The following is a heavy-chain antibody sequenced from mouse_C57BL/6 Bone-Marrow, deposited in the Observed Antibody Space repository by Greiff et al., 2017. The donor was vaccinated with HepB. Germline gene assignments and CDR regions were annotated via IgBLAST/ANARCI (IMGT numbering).Heavy chain of an antibody. V-gene: IGHV1-64*01. Sequence: VQLQQPGAELVKPGASVKLSCKASGYTFTSYWMHWVKQRPGQGLEWIGMIHPNSGSTNYNEKFKSKATLTVDKSSSTAYMQLSSLTSEDSAVYYCARRGVREGYAMDYWGQGTSVTVTS. CDR2: IHPNSGST. J-gene: IGHJ4*01. CDR1: GYTFTSYW. D-gene: IGHD2-14*01. CDR3: ARRGVREGYAMDY.